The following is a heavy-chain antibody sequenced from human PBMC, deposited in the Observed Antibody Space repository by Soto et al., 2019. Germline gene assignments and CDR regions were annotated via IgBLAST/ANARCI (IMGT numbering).Heavy chain of an antibody. CDR1: GFIFRRYW. D-gene: IGHD5-12*01. Sequence: GGSLRLSCSASGFIFRRYWMAWVRQAPGKGLEWVSFISSSASYMYYADSVKGRFTISRDNSKKSLYLQMNSLRADDTAVYYCARECVDTVTSITIPFDYWGQGALVTVSS. J-gene: IGHJ4*02. V-gene: IGHV3-21*01. CDR3: ARECVDTVTSITIPFDY. CDR2: ISSSASYM.